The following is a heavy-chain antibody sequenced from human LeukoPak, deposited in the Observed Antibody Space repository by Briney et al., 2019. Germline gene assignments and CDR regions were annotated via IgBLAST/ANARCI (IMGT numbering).Heavy chain of an antibody. V-gene: IGHV3-7*01. Sequence: GGSLRLSCAASGFTFSSYWMSWVRQAPGKGLEWVANINQDESEKYYVDSVKGRFTISRDNAKNSLYLQMNSLRAEDTAVYYCARFHSSSWHDAFDIWGQGTMVTVSS. CDR3: ARFHSSSWHDAFDI. D-gene: IGHD6-13*01. CDR2: INQDESEK. J-gene: IGHJ3*02. CDR1: GFTFSSYW.